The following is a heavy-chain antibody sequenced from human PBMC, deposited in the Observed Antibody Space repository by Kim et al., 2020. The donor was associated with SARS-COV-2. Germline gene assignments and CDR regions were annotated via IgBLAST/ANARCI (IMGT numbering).Heavy chain of an antibody. V-gene: IGHV4-34*01. J-gene: IGHJ5*02. CDR1: GGSFSGYY. CDR2: INHSGST. Sequence: SETLSLTCAVYGGSFSGYYWSWIRQPPGKGLEWIGEINHSGSTNYNPSLKSRVTISVDTSKNQFSLKLSSVTAADTAVYYCARGRNIVVVFNGWFDPWGQGTLVTVSS. D-gene: IGHD2-2*01. CDR3: ARGRNIVVVFNGWFDP.